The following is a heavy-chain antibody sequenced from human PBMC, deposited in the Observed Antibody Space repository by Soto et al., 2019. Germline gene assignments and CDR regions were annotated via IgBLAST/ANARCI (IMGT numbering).Heavy chain of an antibody. CDR3: ARSGGLQHIDY. CDR2: IYYSGST. D-gene: IGHD4-4*01. V-gene: IGHV4-39*01. Sequence: SETLSLTCTVSGDSISSSNYHWGWIRQPPGKGLEWIGSIYYSGSTYYNPSLKSRVTISVDTSKNQFSLKLSSVTAADTAVHYCARSGGLQHIDYWGQGTLVTVSS. J-gene: IGHJ4*02. CDR1: GDSISSSNYH.